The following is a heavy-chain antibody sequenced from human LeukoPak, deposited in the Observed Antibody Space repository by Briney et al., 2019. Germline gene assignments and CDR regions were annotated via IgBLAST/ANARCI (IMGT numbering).Heavy chain of an antibody. CDR2: ISAYNGNT. D-gene: IGHD2-21*02. J-gene: IGHJ3*02. CDR1: GYTFTSYG. Sequence: ASVKVSCKASGYTFTSYGISWVRQAPGQGLEWMGWISAYNGNTNYAQKLQGRVTMTTDTSTSTAYMELRSLRSDDTAVYYCARDYSPVVTTGRYSAFDIWGQGTMVTVSS. CDR3: ARDYSPVVTTGRYSAFDI. V-gene: IGHV1-18*01.